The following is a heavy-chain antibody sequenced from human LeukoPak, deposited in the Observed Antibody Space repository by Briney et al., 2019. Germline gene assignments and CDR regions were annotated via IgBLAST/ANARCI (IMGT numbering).Heavy chain of an antibody. Sequence: GGSLRLSCAASGFTFSSYSMNWVRQAPGKGLEWVSSISSSSSYIYYADSVKGRFTISRDNAKNSLYLQMNSLRAEDTAVYYCAREAITIFGVVRTQTTYGPHRFDPWGQGTLVTVSS. CDR2: ISSSSSYI. V-gene: IGHV3-21*04. D-gene: IGHD3-3*01. J-gene: IGHJ5*02. CDR3: AREAITIFGVVRTQTTYGPHRFDP. CDR1: GFTFSSYS.